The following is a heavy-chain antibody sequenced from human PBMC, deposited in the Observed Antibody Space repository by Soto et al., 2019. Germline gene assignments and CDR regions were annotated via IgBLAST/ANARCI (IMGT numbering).Heavy chain of an antibody. Sequence: GGSLRLSCAASGFTSSSYGMHWVRQAPGKGLEWVAVIWYDGSNKYYADSVKGRFTISRDNAKNTQYLQINSLRAEDTAVYYCARDRYCSNGSCRFFDYWGQGALVTVSS. V-gene: IGHV3-33*01. CDR1: GFTSSSYG. CDR3: ARDRYCSNGSCRFFDY. CDR2: IWYDGSNK. D-gene: IGHD2-15*01. J-gene: IGHJ4*02.